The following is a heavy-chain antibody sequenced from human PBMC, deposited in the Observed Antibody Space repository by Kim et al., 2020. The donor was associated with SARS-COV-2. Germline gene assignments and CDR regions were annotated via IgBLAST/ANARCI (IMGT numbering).Heavy chain of an antibody. D-gene: IGHD3-9*01. CDR2: ISGDGGST. CDR1: GFTFSDYA. V-gene: IGHV3-43*02. Sequence: GGSLRLSCAASGFTFSDYAMHWVRQAPGKGLEWVSPISGDGGSTYYADSVKGRFTISRDNTKNSLYLQMNSLRTEDTAVYYCAKDMATNYDILTGHDYWGQGTPVTVSS. CDR3: AKDMATNYDILTGHDY. J-gene: IGHJ4*02.